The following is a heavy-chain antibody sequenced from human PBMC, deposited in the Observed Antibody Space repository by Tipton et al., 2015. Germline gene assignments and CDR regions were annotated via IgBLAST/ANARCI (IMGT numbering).Heavy chain of an antibody. Sequence: SLRLSCAASGFTFSSYWMSWVRQAPGKGLEWVANIKQDGSEKYYVDSVKGRFTISRDNAKNSLYLQMNSLRAEDTAVYYCARFDCSGGNCYSDGMDVWGQGTTVTVSS. CDR3: ARFDCSGGNCYSDGMDV. CDR1: GFTFSSYW. J-gene: IGHJ6*02. D-gene: IGHD2-15*01. CDR2: IKQDGSEK. V-gene: IGHV3-7*03.